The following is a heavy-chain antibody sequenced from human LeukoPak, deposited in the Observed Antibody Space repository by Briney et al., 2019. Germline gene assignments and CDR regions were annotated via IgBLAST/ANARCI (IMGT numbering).Heavy chain of an antibody. V-gene: IGHV1-46*01. J-gene: IGHJ6*02. CDR3: ARSRWDGSGARYYYYGMDV. CDR1: GYTFTSYY. CDR2: INPSGGST. D-gene: IGHD3-10*01. Sequence: GASVKVSCKASGYTFTSYYMHWVRQAPGQGLEWMGIINPSGGSTSYAQKFQGRVTMTRATSTSTVYLELSSLRSEDTAVYYCARSRWDGSGARYYYYGMDVWGQGTTVTVSS.